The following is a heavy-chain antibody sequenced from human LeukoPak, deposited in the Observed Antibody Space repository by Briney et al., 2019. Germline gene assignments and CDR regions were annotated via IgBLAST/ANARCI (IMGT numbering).Heavy chain of an antibody. Sequence: ASVKVSCRTSGYTFTGYYMHWVRQAPGQGLEWMGRINANSGGTKYAQKFQGRVTMTRDTSISTAYMELSRLGSDDTAVYYCARAVATSGSYHDYWGQGTLVTVSS. J-gene: IGHJ4*02. CDR3: ARAVATSGSYHDY. D-gene: IGHD3-22*01. CDR2: INANSGGT. CDR1: GYTFTGYY. V-gene: IGHV1-2*06.